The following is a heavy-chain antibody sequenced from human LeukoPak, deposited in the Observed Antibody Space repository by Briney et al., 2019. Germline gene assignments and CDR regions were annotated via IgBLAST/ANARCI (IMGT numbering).Heavy chain of an antibody. CDR2: ISTSSSYI. J-gene: IGHJ4*02. CDR1: GFTFSTYS. D-gene: IGHD2-21*02. CDR3: ARGVVTAIRGGYYFDY. Sequence: GGSLRLSCAASGFTFSTYSMNWVRQAPGKGLEWVSSISTSSSYIYYADSVKGRFTISRDNAKNTLYLQVNSLRAEDTAVYYCARGVVTAIRGGYYFDYWGQGTLVTVSS. V-gene: IGHV3-21*01.